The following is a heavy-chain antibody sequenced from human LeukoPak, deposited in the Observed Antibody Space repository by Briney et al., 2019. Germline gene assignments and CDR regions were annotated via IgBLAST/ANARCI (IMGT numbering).Heavy chain of an antibody. D-gene: IGHD1-7*01. Sequence: SQTLSLTCTVSGGSISSGDYYWSWIRQPPGKGLEWIGYIYYSGNTYYNPSLKSRVTISLDTSKNQFSLKLSSVTAAATAVYYCARERITGTTDYWGQGTLVTVSS. CDR2: IYYSGNT. J-gene: IGHJ4*02. CDR3: ARERITGTTDY. V-gene: IGHV4-30-4*08. CDR1: GGSISSGDYY.